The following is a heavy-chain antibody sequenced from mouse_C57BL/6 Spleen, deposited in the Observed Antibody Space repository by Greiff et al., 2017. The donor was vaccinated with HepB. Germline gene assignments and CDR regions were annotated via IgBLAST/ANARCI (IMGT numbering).Heavy chain of an antibody. D-gene: IGHD2-1*01. CDR3: ASGGNPWFAY. CDR1: GYSITSGYY. V-gene: IGHV3-6*01. J-gene: IGHJ3*01. CDR2: ISYDGSN. Sequence: EVKLLESGPGLVKPSQSLSLTCSVTGYSITSGYYWNWIRQFPGNKLEWMGYISYDGSNNYNPSLKNRISITRDTSKNQFFLKLNSVTTEDTATYYCASGGNPWFAYWGQGTLVTVSA.